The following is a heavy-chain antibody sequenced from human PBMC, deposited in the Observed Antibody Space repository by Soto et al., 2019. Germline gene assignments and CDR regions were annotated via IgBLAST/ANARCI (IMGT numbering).Heavy chain of an antibody. CDR1: GFTFSSYG. CDR3: AGLDYGDYFNAFDI. Sequence: GGSLRLSCAASGFTFSSYGMHWVRQAPGKGLEWVAVIWYDGSNKYYADSVKGRFTISRDNFKNTLYLQMNSLRAEDTAVYYCAGLDYGDYFNAFDIWGQGTMVTVSS. CDR2: IWYDGSNK. J-gene: IGHJ3*02. D-gene: IGHD4-17*01. V-gene: IGHV3-33*01.